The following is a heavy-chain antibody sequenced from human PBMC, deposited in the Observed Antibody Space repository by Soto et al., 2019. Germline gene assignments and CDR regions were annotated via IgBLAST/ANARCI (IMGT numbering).Heavy chain of an antibody. Sequence: SVKVSCKASEGTFNSYAIAWVRQAPGQGLEWMGGIIPYYNTLNYAQKFQDRVTITADDSTNTVYMELSSLRSDDTAVYFCARGASRWSPYFFDSWAREPLVTVS. D-gene: IGHD6-19*01. CDR1: EGTFNSYA. V-gene: IGHV1-69*13. CDR2: IIPYYNTL. CDR3: ARGASRWSPYFFDS. J-gene: IGHJ4*02.